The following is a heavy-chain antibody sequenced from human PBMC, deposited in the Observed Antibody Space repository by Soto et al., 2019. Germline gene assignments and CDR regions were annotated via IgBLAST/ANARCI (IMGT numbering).Heavy chain of an antibody. D-gene: IGHD3-10*01. V-gene: IGHV3-21*01. J-gene: IGHJ6*02. CDR3: AKDRLYGGRGWDV. CDR2: IGSSSSFI. CDR1: GFTFSSYT. Sequence: PGGSLRLSCAASGFTFSSYTMNWVRQAPGMGLEWASSIGSSSSFIYYADSVKGRFTISRDNAKNSLYLQMNSLRVEDTAVYYCAKDRLYGGRGWDVWGQGTTVTVSS.